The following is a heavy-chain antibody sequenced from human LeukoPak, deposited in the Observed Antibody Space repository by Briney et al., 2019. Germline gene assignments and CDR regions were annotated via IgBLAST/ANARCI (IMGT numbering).Heavy chain of an antibody. CDR2: IIPIFGTA. CDR3: ARVGPYCSGGSCGAFDI. D-gene: IGHD2-15*01. CDR1: GGTFSSYA. V-gene: IGHV1-69*13. Sequence: VKVSCKASGGTFSSYAISWVRQAPGQGLEWMGGIIPIFGTANYAQKFQGRVTITADESTSTAYMELSSLRSEDTAVYYCARVGPYCSGGSCGAFDIWGQGTMVTVSS. J-gene: IGHJ3*02.